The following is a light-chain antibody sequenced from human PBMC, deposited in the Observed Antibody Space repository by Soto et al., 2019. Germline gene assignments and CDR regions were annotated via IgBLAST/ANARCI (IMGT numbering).Light chain of an antibody. Sequence: DIQMTQSPSTLSGSVGDRVTITCRASQTISSWLAWYQQKPGKAPKLLIYKASTLKSGVPSRFSGSGSGTEFTLTIRSMQTHHFAHYSCQHYHSYSEAFGQGTKVDSK. J-gene: IGKJ1*01. CDR2: KAS. CDR1: QTISSW. V-gene: IGKV1-5*03. CDR3: QHYHSYSEA.